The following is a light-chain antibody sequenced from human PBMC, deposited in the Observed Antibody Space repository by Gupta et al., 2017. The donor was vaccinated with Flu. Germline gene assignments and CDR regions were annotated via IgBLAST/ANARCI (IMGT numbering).Light chain of an antibody. J-gene: IGLJ2*01. CDR2: RDS. CDR3: QVWDSSTYVV. V-gene: IGLV3-9*01. Sequence: SYELTQPLSLSVALGQTARITCGGNNIGRKNVHWYQQKPGQAPVLVIYRDSNRPSGIPERFSGSNSGNTATLTISRAQAGDEADYYCQVWDSSTYVVFGGGTKLTVL. CDR1: NIGRKN.